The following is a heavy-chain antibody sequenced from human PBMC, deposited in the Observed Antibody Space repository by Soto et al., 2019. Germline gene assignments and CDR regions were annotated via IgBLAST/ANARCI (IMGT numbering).Heavy chain of an antibody. J-gene: IGHJ4*02. CDR2: INPSGGST. CDR1: GYIFTNHY. CDR3: ARADYYDSSGFYYDC. D-gene: IGHD3-22*01. V-gene: IGHV1-46*04. Sequence: QVQLVQSGAEVKKPGASVKVSCKASGYIFTNHYIHWVRQAPGQGLEWMGIINPSGGSTNYLQKLQGRITMTRDTSTSTVYMELSSLRSEDTAVYFCARADYYDSSGFYYDCWGQGTVVTVSS.